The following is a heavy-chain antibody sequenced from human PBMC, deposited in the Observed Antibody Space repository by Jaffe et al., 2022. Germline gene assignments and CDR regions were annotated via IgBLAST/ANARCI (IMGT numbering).Heavy chain of an antibody. V-gene: IGHV1-18*01. CDR3: ARYYCSSTSCYAGDPYYYYYYMDV. D-gene: IGHD2-2*01. Sequence: QVQLVQSGAEVKKPGASVKVSCKASGYTFTSYGISWVRQAPGQGLEWMGWISAYNGNTNYAQKLQGRVTMTTDTSTSTAYMELRSLRSDDTAVYYCARYYCSSTSCYAGDPYYYYYYMDVWGKGTTVTVSS. J-gene: IGHJ6*03. CDR2: ISAYNGNT. CDR1: GYTFTSYG.